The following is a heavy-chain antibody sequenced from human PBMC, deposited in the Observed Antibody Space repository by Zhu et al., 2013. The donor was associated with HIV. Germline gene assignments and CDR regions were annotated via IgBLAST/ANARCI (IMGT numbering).Heavy chain of an antibody. D-gene: IGHD6-6*01. CDR2: INPNSGGT. J-gene: IGHJ4*02. Sequence: QVQLVQSGAEVKKPGASVKVSCKASGYTFTGYYMHWVRQAPGQGLEWMGWINPNSGGTNYAQKFQGRVTMTRDTSISTAYMELSRLRSDDTAVYYCARDLVGIAARSGGFDYWGPGEPWVTVSS. V-gene: IGHV1-2*02. CDR3: ARDLVGIAARSGGFDY. CDR1: GYTFTGYY.